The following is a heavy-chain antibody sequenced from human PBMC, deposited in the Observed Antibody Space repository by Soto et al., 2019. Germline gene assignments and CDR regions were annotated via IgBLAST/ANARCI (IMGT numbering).Heavy chain of an antibody. CDR2: INHSGST. CDR3: AAHLKTTVTAYWYFDL. V-gene: IGHV4-34*01. D-gene: IGHD4-17*01. CDR1: GGSFSGYY. J-gene: IGHJ2*01. Sequence: SETLSLTCAVYGGSFSGYYWTWIRQSPGKGLEWIGEINHSGSTNFNPSLKSRVSISVDTSKKQFSLKLSSVTAADTAVYYCAAHLKTTVTAYWYFDLRGRGTPVTVSS.